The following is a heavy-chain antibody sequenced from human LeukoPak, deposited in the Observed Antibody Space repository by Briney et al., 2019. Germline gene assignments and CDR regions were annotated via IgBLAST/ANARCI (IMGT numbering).Heavy chain of an antibody. CDR2: IYYSGST. J-gene: IGHJ3*02. V-gene: IGHV4-59*01. D-gene: IGHD3-22*01. CDR3: ARSTYYYDSSGYGDAFDI. CDR1: GGSISPYY. Sequence: SETLSLTCTVSGGSISPYYWSWIRQPPGKGLEWIGYIYYSGSTNYNPSLKSRVTISVDTSKNQFSLKLSSVTAADTAVYYCARSTYYYDSSGYGDAFDIWGQGTMVTVSS.